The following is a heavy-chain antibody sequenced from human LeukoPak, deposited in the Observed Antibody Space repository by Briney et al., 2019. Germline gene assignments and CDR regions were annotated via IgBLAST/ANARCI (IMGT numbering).Heavy chain of an antibody. Sequence: GASVKVSCKASGYTFTSYVISWVRQAAGQGLEWMGWISAYNGNTNYAQKLQGRVTMTTDTSTSTAYMELRSLRSDDTAVYYCARETVVVPAARLLYYYYGMDVWGKGTTVTVSS. J-gene: IGHJ6*04. CDR1: GYTFTSYV. D-gene: IGHD2-2*01. CDR3: ARETVVVPAARLLYYYYGMDV. V-gene: IGHV1-18*04. CDR2: ISAYNGNT.